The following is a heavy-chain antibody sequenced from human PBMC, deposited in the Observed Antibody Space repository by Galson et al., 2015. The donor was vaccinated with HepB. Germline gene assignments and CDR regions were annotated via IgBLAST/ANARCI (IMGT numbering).Heavy chain of an antibody. CDR2: ISYDGSNK. Sequence: SLRLSCAAPGFTFSSYAMHWVRQAPGKGLEWVAVISYDGSNKYYTDSVKGRFTISRDNSKNTLYLQMNSLRAEDTAVYYCARDLENPMGCSSTSCYGFDYWGQGTLVTVSS. V-gene: IGHV3-30-3*01. J-gene: IGHJ4*02. CDR3: ARDLENPMGCSSTSCYGFDY. CDR1: GFTFSSYA. D-gene: IGHD2-2*01.